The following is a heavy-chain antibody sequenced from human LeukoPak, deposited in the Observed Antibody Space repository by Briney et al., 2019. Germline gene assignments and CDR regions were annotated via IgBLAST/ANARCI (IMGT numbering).Heavy chain of an antibody. V-gene: IGHV3-49*04. CDR2: IRSKAYGGTT. CDR1: GFTFGDYA. CDR3: TRDSGYGFGELSTLYYYYGMDV. D-gene: IGHD3-10*01. Sequence: GALRLSCTASGFTFGDYAMSWVRQAPGKGLEWVGFIRSKAYGGTTEYAASVKGRFTNSRDDSKSIAYLQMNSLKTEDTAVYYCTRDSGYGFGELSTLYYYYGMDVWGQGTTVTVSS. J-gene: IGHJ6*02.